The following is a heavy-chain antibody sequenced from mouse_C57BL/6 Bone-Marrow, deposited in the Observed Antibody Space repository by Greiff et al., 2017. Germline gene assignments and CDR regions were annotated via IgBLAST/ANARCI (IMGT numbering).Heavy chain of an antibody. CDR3: ARTFITTVVAGGCYDMDY. V-gene: IGHV1-69*01. J-gene: IGHJ4*01. Sequence: QVQLQQPGAELVMPGASVKLSCKASGYTFTSYWMHWVKQRPGQGLEWIGEIDPSDSYTNYNQKFKGKSTLTVDKSSSTAYMQLSSLTSEVSAVYYCARTFITTVVAGGCYDMDYWGQGTSVTVSS. CDR2: IDPSDSYT. CDR1: GYTFTSYW. D-gene: IGHD1-1*01.